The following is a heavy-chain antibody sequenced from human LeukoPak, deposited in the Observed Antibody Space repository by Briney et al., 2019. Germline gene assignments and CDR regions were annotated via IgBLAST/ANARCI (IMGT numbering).Heavy chain of an antibody. Sequence: PSETLSLTCAVYGGSFSGYYWSWIRQPPGKGLEWIGEINHSGSTNYNPSLKSRVTISVDTSKNQFSLKLSSVTAADTAVYYCARGRRWLQSGPLDYWGQGTLVTVSS. D-gene: IGHD5-24*01. J-gene: IGHJ4*02. V-gene: IGHV4-34*01. CDR1: GGSFSGYY. CDR3: ARGRRWLQSGPLDY. CDR2: INHSGST.